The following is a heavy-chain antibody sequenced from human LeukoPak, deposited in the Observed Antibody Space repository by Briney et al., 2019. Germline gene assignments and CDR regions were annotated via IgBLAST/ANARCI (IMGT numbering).Heavy chain of an antibody. CDR1: GFTFSSYS. D-gene: IGHD1-1*01. CDR3: ARNWNYFSC. V-gene: IGHV3-21*01. J-gene: IGHJ4*02. CDR2: ISSSSGSI. Sequence: GGSLRLSCGASGFTFSSYSMNWVRQAPGKGLEWVSSISSSSGSIYYADSVKGRFTISRDNAKNSVYLQMNSLRAEDTAVYYCARNWNYFSCWGQGTLVTVSS.